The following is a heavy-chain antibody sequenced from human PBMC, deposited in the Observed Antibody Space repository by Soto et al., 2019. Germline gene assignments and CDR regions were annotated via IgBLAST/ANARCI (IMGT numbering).Heavy chain of an antibody. CDR2: IDPSDSYT. CDR1: GYSFTSYW. V-gene: IGHV5-10-1*01. J-gene: IGHJ6*02. D-gene: IGHD6-19*01. Sequence: PGESLKISCQGSGYSFTSYWISWVRQMPGKGLEWMGRIDPSDSYTNYSPSFQGHVTISADKSISTAYLQWSSLKASDTAMYYCARLNSSDVTPGYYYYYGMDVWGQGTTVTVSS. CDR3: ARLNSSDVTPGYYYYYGMDV.